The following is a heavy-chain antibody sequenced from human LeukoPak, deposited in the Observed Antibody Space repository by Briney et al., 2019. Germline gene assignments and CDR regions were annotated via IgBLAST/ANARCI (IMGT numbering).Heavy chain of an antibody. CDR1: GGSFSGYY. J-gene: IGHJ6*03. D-gene: IGHD3-3*01. CDR2: INHSGST. CDR3: ARVAPPDYDFWSGYSMGYYYMDV. Sequence: SETLSLTCAVYGGSFSGYYWSWIRQPPGKGLEWIGEINHSGSTNYNPSLKSRVTISVDTSKNQFSLKLSSVTAADTAVYYCARVAPPDYDFWSGYSMGYYYMDVWGKGTTVTVSS. V-gene: IGHV4-34*01.